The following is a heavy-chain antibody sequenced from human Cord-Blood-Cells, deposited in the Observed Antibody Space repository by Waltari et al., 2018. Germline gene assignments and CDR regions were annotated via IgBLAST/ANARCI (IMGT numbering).Heavy chain of an antibody. CDR3: ASARIAAAGTFDY. V-gene: IGHV4-34*01. D-gene: IGHD6-13*01. CDR2: INHSGST. CDR1: GGSFSGYY. Sequence: QVQLQQWGAGLLKPSETLSLPCAVDGGSFSGYYWSWIRQPPGKGLEWIGEINHSGSTNYNPSLKSRVTISVDTSKNQFSLKLSSVTAADTAVYYCASARIAAAGTFDYWGQGTLVTVSS. J-gene: IGHJ4*02.